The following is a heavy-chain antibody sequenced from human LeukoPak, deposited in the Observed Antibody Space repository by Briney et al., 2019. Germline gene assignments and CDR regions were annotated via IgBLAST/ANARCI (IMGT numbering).Heavy chain of an antibody. CDR2: MSPSGGST. CDR1: GYTFTSNY. V-gene: IGHV1-46*01. CDR3: ARSSSLAKYSFDY. J-gene: IGHJ4*02. D-gene: IGHD2-2*01. Sequence: ASVKVSCKASGYTFTSNYIHWVRQAPGQGLEWMGLMSPSGGSTDHAQKFQGRVTMTRDTSTSAVYMDLSSLRSEDTAVYYCARSSSLAKYSFDYWGQGTLVTVSS.